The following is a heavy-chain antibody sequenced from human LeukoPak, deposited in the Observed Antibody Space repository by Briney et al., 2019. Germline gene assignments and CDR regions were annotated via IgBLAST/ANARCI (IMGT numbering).Heavy chain of an antibody. Sequence: GGSLRLSCAASGFTVSSNYMSWVRQAPGKGLEWVSVIYSGGSTYYADSVKGRFTISRDNTKNPLYLHMDSLRAEDTAVYYCARDTYRFFDLWGRGTLVTVSS. CDR2: IYSGGST. CDR1: GFTVSSNY. V-gene: IGHV3-53*01. CDR3: ARDTYRFFDL. J-gene: IGHJ2*01.